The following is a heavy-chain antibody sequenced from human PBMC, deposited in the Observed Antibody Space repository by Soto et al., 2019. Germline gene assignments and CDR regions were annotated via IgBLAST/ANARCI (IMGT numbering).Heavy chain of an antibody. Sequence: GGSPRLSCAASGFTLSDHYIHWVRQAPGPSLEWLGRPRDKAQGYSTEYAASVNGRFTTSRDDSKNSVSLQMNSLKTEDTAVYHCLRTTYFSGSSGYTRCFDYWGQGILLPVSS. CDR2: PRDKAQGYST. J-gene: IGHJ4*02. D-gene: IGHD3-22*01. CDR1: GFTLSDHY. V-gene: IGHV3-72*01. CDR3: LRTTYFSGSSGYTRCFDY.